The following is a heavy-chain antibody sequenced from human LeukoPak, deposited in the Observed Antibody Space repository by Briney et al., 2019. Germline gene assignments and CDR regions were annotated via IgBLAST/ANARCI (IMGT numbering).Heavy chain of an antibody. CDR2: IKQDGSEK. V-gene: IGHV3-7*01. D-gene: IGHD1-26*01. Sequence: GSLRLSFAASGFTFNNYWMSWVRQAPGKGLEWVANIKQDGSEKYYVDSVKGRFTISRDNVKNSLYLQMNSLRAEDTAVYYCARVGVGGTSYYYYGMDVWGQGTTVTVSS. J-gene: IGHJ6*02. CDR1: GFTFNNYW. CDR3: ARVGVGGTSYYYYGMDV.